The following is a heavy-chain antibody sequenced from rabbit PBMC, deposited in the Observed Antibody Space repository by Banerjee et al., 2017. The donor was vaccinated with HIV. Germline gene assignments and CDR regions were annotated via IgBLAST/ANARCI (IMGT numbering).Heavy chain of an antibody. CDR2: IVVDDGTT. V-gene: IGHV1S45*01. J-gene: IGHJ4*01. CDR1: GFSFSSSYY. CDR3: ARDGDNGAPTIFNL. Sequence: QQQLEESGGGLVKPGGTLTLTCTASGFSFSSSYYMCWVRQAPGKGLELIACIVVDDGTTYYANWAKGRFTISKTSSTTVTLQMTSLTAADTATYFCARDGDNGAPTIFNLWGQGTLVTVS. D-gene: IGHD2-1*01.